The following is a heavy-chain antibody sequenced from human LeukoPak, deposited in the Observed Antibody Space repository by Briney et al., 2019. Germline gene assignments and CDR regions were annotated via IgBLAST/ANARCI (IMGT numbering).Heavy chain of an antibody. V-gene: IGHV1-18*01. D-gene: IGHD1-26*01. Sequence: GASVKVSCKASGYTFTSYGISWVRQAPGQGLDWMGWISAYNGNTNYAQKLQGRVTMTTDTSTSTAYMELRSLRSDDTAVYCCARDGELLPPSYVDFWGQGTLVTVSS. CDR3: ARDGELLPPSYVDF. CDR1: GYTFTSYG. CDR2: ISAYNGNT. J-gene: IGHJ4*02.